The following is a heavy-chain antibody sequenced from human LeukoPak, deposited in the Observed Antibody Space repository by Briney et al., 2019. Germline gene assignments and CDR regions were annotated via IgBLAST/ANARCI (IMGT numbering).Heavy chain of an antibody. Sequence: ASVKVSCKASGYTFTGYYMHWVRQAPGQGLEWMGRINPNSGGTNYAQKFQGRVTMTRDTSISTAYMELSRLRSDDTAVYYCARVGDFWSGYSYYYYYYMDVWGKGTTVTVSS. V-gene: IGHV1-2*06. D-gene: IGHD3-3*01. CDR3: ARVGDFWSGYSYYYYYYMDV. CDR2: INPNSGGT. J-gene: IGHJ6*03. CDR1: GYTFTGYY.